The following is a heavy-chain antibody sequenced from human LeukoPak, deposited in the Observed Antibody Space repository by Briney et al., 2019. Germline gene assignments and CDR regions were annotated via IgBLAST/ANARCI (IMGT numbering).Heavy chain of an antibody. D-gene: IGHD2-15*01. CDR3: AREVIPAAVVVVAATGPLDAFDI. J-gene: IGHJ3*02. CDR1: GYTFTSYY. V-gene: IGHV1-46*01. CDR2: INPSGGST. Sequence: ASVKVSCKASGYTFTSYYMHWVRQAPGQGLEWMGIINPSGGSTSYAQKFQGRVTMTRDTSTSTVYMELSSLRSEDTAVYYCAREVIPAAVVVVAATGPLDAFDIWGQGTMVTVSS.